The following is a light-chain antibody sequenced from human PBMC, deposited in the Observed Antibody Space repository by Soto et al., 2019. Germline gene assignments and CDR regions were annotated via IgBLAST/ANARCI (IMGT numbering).Light chain of an antibody. CDR2: DAS. V-gene: IGKV3-11*01. Sequence: EIVLTQSPATLSLSLGERSTLSCRASQSVSIYLAWYQQKPGQAPRLLIYDASTRATGIPARFSGSVSGTDFTLTISSLEPEDFAVYYCQHRSDFTWTFGQGTTGDIK. CDR3: QHRSDFTWT. J-gene: IGKJ1*01. CDR1: QSVSIY.